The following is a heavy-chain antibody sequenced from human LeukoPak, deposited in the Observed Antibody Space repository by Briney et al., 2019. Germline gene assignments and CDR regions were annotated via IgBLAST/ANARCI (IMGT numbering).Heavy chain of an antibody. J-gene: IGHJ4*02. D-gene: IGHD3-10*01. V-gene: IGHV3-30*18. CDR2: ISYDGSNK. Sequence: GGSLRLSCAASGFTFSSYGMHWVRQAPGKGLEWVAVISYDGSNKYYADSVKGRFTISRDNSKNTLYLEMNSLRAEDTAVYYCAKDIGSYYDYWGQGILVTVSS. CDR1: GFTFSSYG. CDR3: AKDIGSYYDY.